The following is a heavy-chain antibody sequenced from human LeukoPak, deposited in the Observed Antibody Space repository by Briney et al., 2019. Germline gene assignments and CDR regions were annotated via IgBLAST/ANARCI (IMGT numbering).Heavy chain of an antibody. D-gene: IGHD3-22*01. V-gene: IGHV1-69*06. CDR2: IIPIFGTA. J-gene: IGHJ4*02. Sequence: SVKVSCKASGGTFSSYAISWVRQAPGQGLEWMGGIIPIFGTANYAQKFQGRVTITADKSTSTAFMELSSLRSEDTAVYYCAAQYYYDSSGYLGGADYWGQGTLVTVSS. CDR3: AAQYYYDSSGYLGGADY. CDR1: GGTFSSYA.